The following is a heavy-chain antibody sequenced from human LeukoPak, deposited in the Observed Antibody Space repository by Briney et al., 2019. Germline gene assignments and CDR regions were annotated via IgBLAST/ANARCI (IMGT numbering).Heavy chain of an antibody. Sequence: SETLSLTCTVSGGFIASYYWSWIRQPPGKGLEWIGYIYYSWNTNYNPSLKSRVTMSMDTSKNQFSLKLESVTAADTAVYYFARPQHTAVTGVFDIWGQGTGVTVSS. CDR2: IYYSWNT. CDR1: GGFIASYY. J-gene: IGHJ3*02. CDR3: ARPQHTAVTGVFDI. V-gene: IGHV4-59*08. D-gene: IGHD5-18*01.